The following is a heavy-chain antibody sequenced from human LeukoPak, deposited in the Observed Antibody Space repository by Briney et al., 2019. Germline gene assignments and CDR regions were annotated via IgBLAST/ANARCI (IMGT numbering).Heavy chain of an antibody. Sequence: VASVKVSCKASGYTFTSYGISWVRQAPGQGLEWMGWISAYNGNTNYAQTLQGRVTITTDTSTSTAYMELRSLRSEDTAVYYCARVESWEHSGSSQDAFDIWGQGTMVTVSS. D-gene: IGHD1-26*01. V-gene: IGHV1-18*01. CDR1: GYTFTSYG. CDR3: ARVESWEHSGSSQDAFDI. CDR2: ISAYNGNT. J-gene: IGHJ3*02.